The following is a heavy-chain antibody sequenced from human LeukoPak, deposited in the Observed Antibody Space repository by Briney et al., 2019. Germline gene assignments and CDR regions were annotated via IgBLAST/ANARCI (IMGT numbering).Heavy chain of an antibody. Sequence: SETLSLTCAVYGGSFSGYYWSWIRQPPGKGLEWIGEINHSGSTNYNPSLKSRVTISVDTSKNQFSLKLNSVTAADTAVYYCAGTYCGGDCPRAEYFQHWGQGTLVTVSS. D-gene: IGHD2-21*02. CDR2: INHSGST. CDR1: GGSFSGYY. CDR3: AGTYCGGDCPRAEYFQH. V-gene: IGHV4-34*01. J-gene: IGHJ1*01.